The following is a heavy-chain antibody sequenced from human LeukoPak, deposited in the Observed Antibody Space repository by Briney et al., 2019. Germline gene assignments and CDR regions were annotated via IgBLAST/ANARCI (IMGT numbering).Heavy chain of an antibody. D-gene: IGHD3-10*01. Sequence: GGSLRLSCAASGFTFSSYSMNWVRQAPGKGLEWVSYISSSSSTIYYADSVKGRFTISRDNAKNSLYLQMNSLRAEDTAVYYCARVGDMVRGVGDYWGQGTLVTVSS. V-gene: IGHV3-48*04. CDR2: ISSSSSTI. J-gene: IGHJ4*02. CDR1: GFTFSSYS. CDR3: ARVGDMVRGVGDY.